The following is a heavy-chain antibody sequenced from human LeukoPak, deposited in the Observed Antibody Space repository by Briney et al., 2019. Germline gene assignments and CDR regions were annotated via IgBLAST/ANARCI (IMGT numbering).Heavy chain of an antibody. CDR3: ARSFDGDYFDY. CDR2: ISSSSSYI. CDR1: GFTFSRYG. J-gene: IGHJ4*02. D-gene: IGHD3-9*01. V-gene: IGHV3-21*01. Sequence: PGGSLRLSCVASGFTFSRYGMSWVRQAPGKGLEWVSSISSSSSYIYYADSVKGRFTISRDNAKNSLYLQMNSLRAEDTAVYYCARSFDGDYFDYWGQGTLVTVSS.